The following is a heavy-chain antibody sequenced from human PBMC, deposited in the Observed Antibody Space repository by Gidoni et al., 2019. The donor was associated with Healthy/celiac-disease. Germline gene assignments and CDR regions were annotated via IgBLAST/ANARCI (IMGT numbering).Heavy chain of an antibody. J-gene: IGHJ4*02. D-gene: IGHD6-19*01. V-gene: IGHV3-33*01. Sequence: QVQLVESGGGVVQPGRSLRLSWAASGFTCSSYGVHWVRQAPGKGLEWVAVIWYDGSNKYYADSVKGRFTISRDNSKNTLYLQMNSLRAEDTAVYYCARAGGSSGSLGAYWGQGTLVTVSS. CDR1: GFTCSSYG. CDR2: IWYDGSNK. CDR3: ARAGGSSGSLGAY.